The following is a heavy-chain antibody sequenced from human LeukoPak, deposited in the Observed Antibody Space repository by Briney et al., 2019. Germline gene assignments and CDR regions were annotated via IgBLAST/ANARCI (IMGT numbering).Heavy chain of an antibody. J-gene: IGHJ4*02. Sequence: GGSLRLSCAASVLTLCSHAMSWVRQAPGKGLEWVSAISGSGGSTYYADSVKGRFTISRDNSKNTMYLQMNSLRAKDTDIYDCAKGETTVTYFDYWGQGTLVTVSS. CDR2: ISGSGGST. D-gene: IGHD4-17*01. CDR3: AKGETTVTYFDY. V-gene: IGHV3-23*01. CDR1: VLTLCSHA.